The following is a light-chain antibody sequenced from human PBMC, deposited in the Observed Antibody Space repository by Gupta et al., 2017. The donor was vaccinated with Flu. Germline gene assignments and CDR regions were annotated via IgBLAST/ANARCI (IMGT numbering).Light chain of an antibody. CDR3: QQDNNWPRT. CDR2: GAS. J-gene: IGKJ1*01. CDR1: QSVGSE. Sequence: PAVLSLSPGESATPSCRASQSVGSELAWYQQKPGQAPRLLIYGASTRATVIPARFSGSGSGTEFTLTISSLQSEDFAVYYCQQDNNWPRTFGQGTQVEIK. V-gene: IGKV3-15*01.